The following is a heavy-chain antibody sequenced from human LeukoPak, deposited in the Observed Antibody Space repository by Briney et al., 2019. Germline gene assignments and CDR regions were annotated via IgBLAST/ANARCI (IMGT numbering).Heavy chain of an antibody. CDR1: GYTFTSYA. Sequence: GASVKVSCKASGYTFTSYAMHWVRQAPGQRLEWMGWINAGNGNTKYSQKFQGRVTITRDTSASTAYMELSSLRSEDTAVYYCARGRRRRYSSSWWGGDWFDPWGQGTLVTVSS. CDR2: INAGNGNT. J-gene: IGHJ5*02. D-gene: IGHD6-13*01. V-gene: IGHV1-3*01. CDR3: ARGRRRRYSSSWWGGDWFDP.